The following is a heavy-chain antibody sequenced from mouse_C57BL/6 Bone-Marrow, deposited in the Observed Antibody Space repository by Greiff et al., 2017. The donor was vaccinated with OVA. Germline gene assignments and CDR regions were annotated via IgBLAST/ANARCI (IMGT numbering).Heavy chain of an antibody. D-gene: IGHD1-1*01. CDR3: ARSYYGSSMSYWYFDV. CDR1: EYEFPSHD. V-gene: IGHV5-2*01. Sequence: EVMLVESGGGLVQPGESLKLSCESNEYEFPSHDMSWVRKTPEKRLELVAAINSDGGSTYYPDTMERRFIISRDNTKKTLYLQMSSLRSEDTALYYCARSYYGSSMSYWYFDVWGTGTTVTVSS. J-gene: IGHJ1*03. CDR2: INSDGGST.